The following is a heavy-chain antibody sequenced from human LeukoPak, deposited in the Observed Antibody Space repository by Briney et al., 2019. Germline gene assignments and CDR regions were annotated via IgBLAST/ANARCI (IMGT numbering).Heavy chain of an antibody. D-gene: IGHD3-9*01. CDR3: ARDGRVYYDILTGAFDY. CDR2: IYSGGST. V-gene: IGHV3-53*01. CDR1: GFTVSTSY. Sequence: GGSLRLSCAASGFTVSTSYMSWVRQAPGKGLEWISVIYSGGSTYYADSVKGRFNISRDNSKNTLYLQMNSLRAEDTAVYYCARDGRVYYDILTGAFDYWGQGTLVTVSS. J-gene: IGHJ4*02.